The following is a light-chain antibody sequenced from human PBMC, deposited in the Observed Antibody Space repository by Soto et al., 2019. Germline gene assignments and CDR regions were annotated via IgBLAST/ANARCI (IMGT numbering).Light chain of an antibody. V-gene: IGKV1D-13*01. J-gene: IGKJ3*01. CDR1: QGLNTN. CDR2: GAS. CDR3: QQSNNYFT. Sequence: AIQLTQSPSSLSASVGDRVTITCRASQGLNTNLAWYQHKPGKAPKLLIYGASTLQKGVPLRFSGNGSGTDFTLTISSLQPEDFATYYCQQSNNYFTFGPGTKVDIK.